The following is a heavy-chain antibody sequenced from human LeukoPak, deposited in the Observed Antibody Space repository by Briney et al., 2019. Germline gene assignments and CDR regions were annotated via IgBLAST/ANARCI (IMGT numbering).Heavy chain of an antibody. V-gene: IGHV5-51*01. CDR1: GYSFTSYW. J-gene: IGHJ4*02. D-gene: IGHD5-12*01. Sequence: GKSLKISCKGSGYSFTSYWIGWVRQMPGKGLEWMGIIYPGDSDTRYSPSFQGQVTISADKSISTAYLQWSSLKASDTAMYYCARRGYSGYVEYYFDYWGQGTLVTVSS. CDR2: IYPGDSDT. CDR3: ARRGYSGYVEYYFDY.